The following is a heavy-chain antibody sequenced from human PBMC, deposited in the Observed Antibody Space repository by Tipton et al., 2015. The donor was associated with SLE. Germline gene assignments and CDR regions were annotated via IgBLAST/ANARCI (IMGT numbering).Heavy chain of an antibody. CDR3: AVITMVRGVSFDY. J-gene: IGHJ4*02. V-gene: IGHV3-21*04. Sequence: SLRLSCAASGFTFSSYSMNWVRQAPGKGLEWVSSISSSSSYIYYADSVKGRFTISRDNSKNTLYLQMNSLRAEDTAVYYCAVITMVRGVSFDYWGQGTLVTVSS. D-gene: IGHD3-10*01. CDR2: ISSSSSYI. CDR1: GFTFSSYS.